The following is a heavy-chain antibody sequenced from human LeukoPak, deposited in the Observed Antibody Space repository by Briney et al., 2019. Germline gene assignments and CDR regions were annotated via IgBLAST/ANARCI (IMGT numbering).Heavy chain of an antibody. V-gene: IGHV3-53*01. Sequence: GGSLRLSCAASGFTVSSNYMSWVRQAPGKGLEWVSVIYSGGSTYYADSVKGRFTISRDNARNSLYLQMNSLRAEDTAVYYCARVSGYYYGSGVYYYMDVWGKGTTVTVSS. D-gene: IGHD3-10*01. CDR1: GFTVSSNY. J-gene: IGHJ6*03. CDR2: IYSGGST. CDR3: ARVSGYYYGSGVYYYMDV.